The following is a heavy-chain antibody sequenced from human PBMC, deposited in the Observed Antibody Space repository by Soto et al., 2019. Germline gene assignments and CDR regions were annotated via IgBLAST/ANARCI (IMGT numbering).Heavy chain of an antibody. Sequence: QVQLVQSGAEVKKPGASVKVSCKSSGYTFTGYYMHWVRQAPGQGLEWMGWINPNSGGTNYAQKFQGWVTMTRDPSISTAYMELSRLRSDDTAVYYCARSPSLVVDAYFDYWGQGTLVTVSS. J-gene: IGHJ4*02. V-gene: IGHV1-2*04. CDR1: GYTFTGYY. D-gene: IGHD2-8*01. CDR2: INPNSGGT. CDR3: ARSPSLVVDAYFDY.